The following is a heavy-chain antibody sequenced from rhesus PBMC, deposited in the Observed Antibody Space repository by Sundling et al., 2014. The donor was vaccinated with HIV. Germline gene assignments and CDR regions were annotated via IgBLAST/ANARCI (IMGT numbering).Heavy chain of an antibody. D-gene: IGHD6-31*01. CDR2: INVGGGST. V-gene: IGHV3-8*01. Sequence: EVQLVESGGGLVQPGGSLRLSCTGSGFTFSTYYMYWVRQAPGKGLEWVSTINVGGGSTWYTDSVKGRFTISKENAKNTLYLQMDSLRAEDTAVYYCAKDTGSGWSGFDYWGQGVLVTVSS. J-gene: IGHJ4*01. CDR3: AKDTGSGWSGFDY. CDR1: GFTFSTYY.